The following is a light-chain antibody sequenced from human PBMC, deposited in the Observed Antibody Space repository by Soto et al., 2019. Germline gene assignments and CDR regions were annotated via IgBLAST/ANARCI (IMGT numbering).Light chain of an antibody. CDR3: QQHYTHPYT. CDR1: QSVLYSSNNENY. CDR2: WAS. Sequence: DIVMTQSPDSLAVSLGERATINCKSSQSVLYSSNNENYLAWYQQKPGQPPMLLIYWASTRESGVPDRFSGSGSATDFTLTISSLQSEDVAVYYCQQHYTHPYTFGQGTKLEIK. V-gene: IGKV4-1*01. J-gene: IGKJ2*01.